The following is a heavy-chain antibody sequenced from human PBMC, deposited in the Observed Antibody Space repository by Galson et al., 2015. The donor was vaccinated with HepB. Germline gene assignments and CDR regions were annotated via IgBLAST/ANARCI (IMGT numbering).Heavy chain of an antibody. D-gene: IGHD2-21*02. Sequence: QSGAEVKKPGESLKISCKGSGYSFTSYWIGWVRQMPGKGLEWMGIIYPGDSDTRYSPSFQGQVTISADKSISTAYLQWSSLKASDTAMYYCARFGAYCGGDCSIGPAFDIWGQGTMVTVSS. CDR2: IYPGDSDT. V-gene: IGHV5-51*01. J-gene: IGHJ3*02. CDR1: GYSFTSYW. CDR3: ARFGAYCGGDCSIGPAFDI.